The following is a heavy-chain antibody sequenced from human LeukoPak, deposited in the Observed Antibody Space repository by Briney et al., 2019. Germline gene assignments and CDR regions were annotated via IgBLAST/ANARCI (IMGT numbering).Heavy chain of an antibody. CDR1: GGTFSSYA. CDR3: ARDREEKYQLPKAVAVFLGFDP. V-gene: IGHV1-69*13. Sequence: ASVKVSCKASGGTFSSYAISWVRQAPGQGLEWRGGIIPIFGTANYAQKFQGRVTITADESTSTAYMELSSLRSEDTAVYYCARDREEKYQLPKAVAVFLGFDPWGQGTLVTVSS. CDR2: IIPIFGTA. J-gene: IGHJ5*02. D-gene: IGHD2-2*01.